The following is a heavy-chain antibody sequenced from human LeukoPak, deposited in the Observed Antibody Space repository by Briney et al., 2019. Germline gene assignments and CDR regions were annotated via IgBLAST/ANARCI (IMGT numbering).Heavy chain of an antibody. CDR3: ARRRDSGYYHA. Sequence: SSETLSLTCAVSGYSISSGYYWGWIRQPPGKGLEWIGSIYHSGSAYYNPSLKSRVTISVDTSKNQFSLKLSSVTAADTAVYYCARRRDSGYYHAWGQGTLVTVSS. V-gene: IGHV4-38-2*01. CDR2: IYHSGSA. CDR1: GYSISSGYY. D-gene: IGHD3-22*01. J-gene: IGHJ5*02.